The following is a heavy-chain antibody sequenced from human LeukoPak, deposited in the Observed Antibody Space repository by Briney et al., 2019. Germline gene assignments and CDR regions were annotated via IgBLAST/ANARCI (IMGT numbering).Heavy chain of an antibody. V-gene: IGHV4-59*08. CDR3: ARLRPDRGDSRGYLDY. CDR1: GFTFSSYA. CDR2: IYYSEST. Sequence: PGGSLRLSCAASGFTFSSYAMHWVRQAPGKGLEWIGYIYYSESTNYNPSLKSRVTISVDTSKNQFSLKLSSVTAADTAVYYCARLRPDRGDSRGYLDYWGQGTLFTASS. D-gene: IGHD3-22*01. J-gene: IGHJ4*02.